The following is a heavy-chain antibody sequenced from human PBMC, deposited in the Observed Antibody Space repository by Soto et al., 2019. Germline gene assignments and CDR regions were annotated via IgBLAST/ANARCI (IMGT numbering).Heavy chain of an antibody. CDR3: ARVVLVPIGCGWYVDYCYVMAF. D-gene: IGHD2-8*02. CDR1: GYTFTSYG. J-gene: IGHJ6*02. V-gene: IGHV1-18*01. Sequence: ASVKVSCKASGYTFTSYGISWVRQAPGQGLEWMGWISAYNGNTNYAQKLQGRVTMTTDTSTSTAYMELRSLRSDDTAVYYCARVVLVPIGCGWYVDYCYVMAFGGQGTT. CDR2: ISAYNGNT.